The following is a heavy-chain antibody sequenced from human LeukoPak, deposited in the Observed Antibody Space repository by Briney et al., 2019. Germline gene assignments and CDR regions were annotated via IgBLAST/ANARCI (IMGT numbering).Heavy chain of an antibody. CDR1: GGSFSGYY. CDR3: ARGGAYDSSEAEYYFDY. V-gene: IGHV4-34*01. CDR2: INHSGST. Sequence: SETLSLSCAVYGGSFSGYYWSGIRQPPGKGLEWIGEINHSGSTNYNPSLKSRVTISVDTSKNQFSLKLSSVTAADTAVYYCARGGAYDSSEAEYYFDYWGQGTLVTVSS. D-gene: IGHD3-22*01. J-gene: IGHJ4*02.